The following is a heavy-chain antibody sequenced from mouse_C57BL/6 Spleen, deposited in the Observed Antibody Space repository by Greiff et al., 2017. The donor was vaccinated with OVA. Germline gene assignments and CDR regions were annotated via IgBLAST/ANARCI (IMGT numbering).Heavy chain of an antibody. CDR1: GYTFTDYN. J-gene: IGHJ4*01. V-gene: IGHV1-18*01. CDR3: ARRNYDYDRYYAMDY. Sequence: VQLQQSGPELVKPGASVKIPCKASGYTFTDYNMDWVKQSHGKSLEWIGDINPNNGGTIYNQKFKGKATLTVDKSSSTAYMELRSLTSEDTAVYYCARRNYDYDRYYAMDYWGQGTSVTVSS. CDR2: INPNNGGT. D-gene: IGHD2-4*01.